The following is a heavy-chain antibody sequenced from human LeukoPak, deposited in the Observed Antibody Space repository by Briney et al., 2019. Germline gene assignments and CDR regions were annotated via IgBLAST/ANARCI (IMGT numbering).Heavy chain of an antibody. Sequence: SETLSLTCTVSGGSISSGSYYWSWIRQPAGKGLEWIGRIYTSGSTNYNPSLKSRVTISVDTSKNQFSLKLSSVTAADTAVYYCARVPRGYSSSPHYYYYMDVWGKGTTVTVSS. V-gene: IGHV4-61*02. CDR1: GGSISSGSYY. D-gene: IGHD6-6*01. J-gene: IGHJ6*03. CDR2: IYTSGST. CDR3: ARVPRGYSSSPHYYYYMDV.